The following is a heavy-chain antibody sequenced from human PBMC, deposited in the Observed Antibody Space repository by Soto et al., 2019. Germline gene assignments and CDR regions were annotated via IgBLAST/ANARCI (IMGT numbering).Heavy chain of an antibody. D-gene: IGHD6-6*01. CDR2: INPSGGST. J-gene: IGHJ4*02. CDR3: ARDRGIAARLVPPLVY. V-gene: IGHV1-46*01. CDR1: GFTFSNSA. Sequence: ASVKVSCKTSGFTFSNSAVHCVRQAPGQGLEWMGIINPSGGSTSYAQKFQGRATMTRDTSTSTVYMELSSLRSEDTAVYYCARDRGIAARLVPPLVYWGQGTLVTVSS.